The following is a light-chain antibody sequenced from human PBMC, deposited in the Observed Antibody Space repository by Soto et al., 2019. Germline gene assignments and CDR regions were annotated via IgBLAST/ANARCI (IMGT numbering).Light chain of an antibody. CDR3: QQYNNWPIT. CDR1: QSVSSN. Sequence: EIVMTQSPATLSVSPGERATLSCRASQSVSSNLAWYQQKPGQAPRLLIYGASTRATGIPARFSGSGSGTEFTLTISSLQSEDFAVYYCQQYNNWPITFGPGTKEDIK. CDR2: GAS. J-gene: IGKJ3*01. V-gene: IGKV3-15*01.